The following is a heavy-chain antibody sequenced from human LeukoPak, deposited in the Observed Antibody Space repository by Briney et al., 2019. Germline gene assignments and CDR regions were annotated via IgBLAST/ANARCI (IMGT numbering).Heavy chain of an antibody. CDR1: GFSFEDYG. D-gene: IGHD3-10*01. CDR2: ITWSGGT. J-gene: IGHJ4*02. V-gene: IGHV3-20*04. Sequence: GGSLRLSCAASGFSFEDYGMSWVRQAPGKGLEWVSGITWSGGTGYADSVKGRYTISRDNAKNSLYLQMNSLRVEDTALYYCARDRQYYGSGSYSIDNWGQGTLVTVSS. CDR3: ARDRQYYGSGSYSIDN.